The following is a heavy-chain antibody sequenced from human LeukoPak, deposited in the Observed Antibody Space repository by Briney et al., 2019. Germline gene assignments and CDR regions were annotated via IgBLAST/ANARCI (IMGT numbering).Heavy chain of an antibody. V-gene: IGHV3-30*03. CDR3: ARSDILTGYSPYYYYGIAV. CDR2: ISYDGSNK. J-gene: IGHJ6*02. Sequence: PGRSLRLSCAASGFTFSSYGMHWVRQAPGKGLEWVAVISYDGSNKYYADSVKGRFTISRDNSKNTLYLQMNSLRAEDTAVYYCARSDILTGYSPYYYYGIAVWGQGTTVTVSS. D-gene: IGHD3-9*01. CDR1: GFTFSSYG.